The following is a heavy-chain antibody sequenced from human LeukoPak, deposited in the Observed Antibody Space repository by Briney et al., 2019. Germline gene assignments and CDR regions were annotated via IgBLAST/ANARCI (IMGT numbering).Heavy chain of an antibody. CDR2: ISSSSSYI. J-gene: IGHJ6*03. Sequence: PGGSLRLSCAASGFTFSSYSMNWVRQAPGKGLEWVSSISSSSSYIYCADSVKGRFTISRNNAKKSLYLQMNSLRAEDTAVYYCARAPEWIQLWEYYYYYYYMDVWGKGTTVTVSS. CDR1: GFTFSSYS. D-gene: IGHD5-18*01. V-gene: IGHV3-21*01. CDR3: ARAPEWIQLWEYYYYYYYMDV.